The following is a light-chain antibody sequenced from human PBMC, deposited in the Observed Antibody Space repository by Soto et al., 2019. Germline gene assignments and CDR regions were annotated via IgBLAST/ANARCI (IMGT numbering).Light chain of an antibody. CDR2: EVN. CDR3: SAYTTASTLI. J-gene: IGLJ1*01. Sequence: HSVLTQPASVSGSPGQSVTISYTGTSSDVGGYDYVSWYQQHPGTAPKLMLYEVNNRPSGVPNRFSGSKSGNTASLIISGLQTEDEADYYCSAYTTASTLIFGTGTKVTVL. V-gene: IGLV2-14*01. CDR1: SSDVGGYDY.